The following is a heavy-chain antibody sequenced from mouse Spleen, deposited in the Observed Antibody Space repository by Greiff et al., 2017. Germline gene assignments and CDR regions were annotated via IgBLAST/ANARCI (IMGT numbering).Heavy chain of an antibody. V-gene: IGHV2-2*01. Sequence: QVQLQQSGPGLVQPSQSLSITCTVSGFSLTSYGVHWVRQSPGKGLEWLGVIWSGGSTDYNAAFISRLSISKDNSKSQVFFKMNSLQADDTAIYYCARNLGYDEGYWYFDVWGAGTTVTVSS. J-gene: IGHJ1*01. CDR1: GFSLTSYG. D-gene: IGHD2-14*01. CDR3: ARNLGYDEGYWYFDV. CDR2: IWSGGST.